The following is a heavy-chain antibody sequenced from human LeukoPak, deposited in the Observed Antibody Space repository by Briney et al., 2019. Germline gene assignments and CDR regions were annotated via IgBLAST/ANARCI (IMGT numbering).Heavy chain of an antibody. Sequence: TGGSLTLSCEDSGFTFRSYEMNWVRQAPGKGLEWIAYISSSGSTIYYADSVKGRFTISRDNAKNSLYLQMNSLRAEDTAVYYCAELGITMIGGVWGKGTTVTISS. CDR3: AELGITMIGGV. CDR2: ISSSGSTI. J-gene: IGHJ6*04. V-gene: IGHV3-48*03. D-gene: IGHD3-10*02. CDR1: GFTFRSYE.